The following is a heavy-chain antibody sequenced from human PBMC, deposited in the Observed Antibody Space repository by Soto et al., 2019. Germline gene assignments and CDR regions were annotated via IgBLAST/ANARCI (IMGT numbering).Heavy chain of an antibody. CDR3: ARDGGYCSSTSCYVEGSLPDFDY. CDR2: ISSSGSTI. J-gene: IGHJ4*02. Sequence: PGGSLRLSCAASGFTFSDYYMSWIRQAPGKGLEWVSYISSSGSTIYYADSVKGRFTISRDNAKNSLYLQMNSLRAEDTAVYYCARDGGYCSSTSCYVEGSLPDFDYWGQGTLVTVSS. CDR1: GFTFSDYY. D-gene: IGHD2-2*01. V-gene: IGHV3-11*01.